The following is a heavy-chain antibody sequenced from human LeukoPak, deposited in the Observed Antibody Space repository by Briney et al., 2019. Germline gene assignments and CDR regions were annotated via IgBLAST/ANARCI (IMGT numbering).Heavy chain of an antibody. CDR2: ISRNSGSI. CDR3: AKDRGYSSSFLDY. J-gene: IGHJ4*02. Sequence: GGSLRLSCAASGFTFDDYAMHWVRQAPGKGLEWVSGISRNSGSIGYADSVKGRFTISRDNAKNSLYLQMNSLRAEDTALYYCAKDRGYSSSFLDYWGQGTLVTVSS. D-gene: IGHD6-6*01. V-gene: IGHV3-9*01. CDR1: GFTFDDYA.